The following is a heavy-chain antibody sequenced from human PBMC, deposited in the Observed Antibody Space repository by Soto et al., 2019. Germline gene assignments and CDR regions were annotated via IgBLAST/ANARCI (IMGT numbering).Heavy chain of an antibody. J-gene: IGHJ4*02. CDR3: ARGRYGDY. CDR2: ISAHNGNT. V-gene: IGHV1-18*01. Sequence: QVHLVQSGAEVKKPGASVKVSCKGSGYAFTTYGITWVRQAPGQGLEWMGWISAHNGNTNYAQKLQGRVTMTRDTSTSTACMELRSLRSDDTAVYYCARGRYGDYWGQGALVTVSS. D-gene: IGHD1-1*01. CDR1: GYAFTTYG.